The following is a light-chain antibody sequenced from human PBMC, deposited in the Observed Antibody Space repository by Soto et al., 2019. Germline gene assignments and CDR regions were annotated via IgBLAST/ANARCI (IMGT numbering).Light chain of an antibody. CDR1: SSDVGGYNF. CDR2: DVN. CDR3: SSYAGSSIPVA. V-gene: IGLV2-8*01. Sequence: QSALTQPPSASGSPGQSVTISCTGASSDVGGYNFVSWYQHHPGKAPRLMIYDVNQLPSGVPDRFSGSKSGNTASLTVSGLQVDDEAYYYCSSYAGSSIPVAFGGGTKLTVL. J-gene: IGLJ2*01.